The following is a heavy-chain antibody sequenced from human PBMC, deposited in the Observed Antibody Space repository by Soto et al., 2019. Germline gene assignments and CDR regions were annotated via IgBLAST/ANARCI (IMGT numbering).Heavy chain of an antibody. V-gene: IGHV4-31*03. CDR3: ARDLRLDS. J-gene: IGHJ4*02. CDR2: IYQSGTP. D-gene: IGHD2-21*02. Sequence: SETLSLTCTVSGGSISSGGYYWNWIRQYPGKGLEWIAYIYQSGTPYYNPSLKSRATISIDRSKNQFSLMLDSVTAADTAVYYCARDLRLDSWGPGPLVTVSS. CDR1: GGSISSGGYY.